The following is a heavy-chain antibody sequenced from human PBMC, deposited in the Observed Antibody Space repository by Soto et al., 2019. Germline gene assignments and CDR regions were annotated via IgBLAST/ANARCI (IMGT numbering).Heavy chain of an antibody. D-gene: IGHD2-2*01. Sequence: VSSVKVSCKAPGGTFSSYTIYWVRQAPGQGLEWMGRIIPILGIANYAQKFQGRVTITADKSTSTAYMELSSLRSEDTAVYYCEREDIVVPPTDYYYPCMDVXXQ. CDR2: IIPILGIA. CDR1: GGTFSSYT. CDR3: EREDIVVPPTDYYYPCMDV. J-gene: IGHJ6*02. V-gene: IGHV1-69*04.